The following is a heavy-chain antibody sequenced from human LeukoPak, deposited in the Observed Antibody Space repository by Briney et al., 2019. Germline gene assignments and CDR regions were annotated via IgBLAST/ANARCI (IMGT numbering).Heavy chain of an antibody. V-gene: IGHV3-30-3*01. CDR3: ANGIVGATRPGSAEYFQH. D-gene: IGHD1-26*01. CDR2: ISYDGSNK. CDR1: GFTFSTYA. J-gene: IGHJ1*01. Sequence: GGSLRLCCAASGFTFSTYAMHWVRQAPGKGLEWVAVISYDGSNKYYADSVKGRFTISRDNSKNTLYLQINSLRAEDTAVYYCANGIVGATRPGSAEYFQHWGQGTLVTVSS.